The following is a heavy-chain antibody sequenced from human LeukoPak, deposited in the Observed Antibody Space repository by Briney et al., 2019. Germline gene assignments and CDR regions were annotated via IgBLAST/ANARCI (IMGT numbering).Heavy chain of an antibody. Sequence: SVKVSCKASGGTFSSYAISWVRQAPGQGLEWMGGIIPIFGTANYAQKFQGRVTITADKSTSTAYMELSSLRSEDTAVYYRASCREDGSGSLFLGWFDPWGQGTLVTVSS. CDR3: ASCREDGSGSLFLGWFDP. D-gene: IGHD3-10*01. J-gene: IGHJ5*02. CDR1: GGTFSSYA. V-gene: IGHV1-69*06. CDR2: IIPIFGTA.